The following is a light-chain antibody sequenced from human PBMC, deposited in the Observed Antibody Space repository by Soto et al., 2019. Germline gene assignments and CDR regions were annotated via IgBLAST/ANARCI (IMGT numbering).Light chain of an antibody. CDR3: AAWDDSLNGLV. Sequence: QSVLTQPPSVSGTPGQRVTISCSGSSSNIGRNTVDWYQHLPGTAPKLLIYSNDQRPSGVPDRFSGSKSGTSASLAISGLQSEDEADYYCAAWDDSLNGLVFGTGTKLTVL. CDR2: SND. J-gene: IGLJ1*01. CDR1: SSNIGRNT. V-gene: IGLV1-44*01.